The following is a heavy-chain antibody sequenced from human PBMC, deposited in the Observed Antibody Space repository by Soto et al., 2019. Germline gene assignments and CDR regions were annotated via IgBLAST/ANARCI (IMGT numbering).Heavy chain of an antibody. Sequence: GGSLRLSCAASGFTFSSYAMSWVRQAPGKGLEWVSAISGSGGSTYYADSVKGRFTISRDNSKNTLYLQMNSLRAEDTAVYYCASHVSPRPEYFQHWGQGTLVTVSS. V-gene: IGHV3-23*01. J-gene: IGHJ1*01. D-gene: IGHD2-8*01. CDR1: GFTFSSYA. CDR3: ASHVSPRPEYFQH. CDR2: ISGSGGST.